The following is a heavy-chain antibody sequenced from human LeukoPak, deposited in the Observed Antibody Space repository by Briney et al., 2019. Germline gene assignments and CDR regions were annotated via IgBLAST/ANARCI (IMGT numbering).Heavy chain of an antibody. CDR1: GFTFSSYW. V-gene: IGHV3-74*01. CDR2: INSDGSST. Sequence: PGGSLRLSCAASGFTFSSYWIHWVRQAPGKGLVWVSRINSDGSSTSYADSVKGRFTISRDNAKNTLYLQMNSLRAEDTAVYYCFYYYDRDYYYGMDVWGQGTTVTVSS. J-gene: IGHJ6*02. D-gene: IGHD3-22*01. CDR3: FYYYDRDYYYGMDV.